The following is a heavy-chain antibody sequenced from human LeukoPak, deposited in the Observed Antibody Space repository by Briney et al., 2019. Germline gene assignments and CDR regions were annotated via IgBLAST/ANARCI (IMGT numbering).Heavy chain of an antibody. CDR3: ASAFSGDYGGSEFDY. D-gene: IGHD4-23*01. Sequence: PSETLSLTCTVSGGSIGSHYWSWIRQPPGKGLEWIGYIYYGGSTNYNPSLKSRVTTSVDTSKNQFPLKLSSVTAADTAVYYCASAFSGDYGGSEFDYWGQGTLVTVSS. CDR1: GGSIGSHY. J-gene: IGHJ4*02. V-gene: IGHV4-59*11. CDR2: IYYGGST.